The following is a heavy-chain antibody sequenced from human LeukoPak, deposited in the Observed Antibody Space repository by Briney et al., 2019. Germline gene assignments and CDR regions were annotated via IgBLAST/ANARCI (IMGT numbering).Heavy chain of an antibody. CDR3: ARLSAVRHN. J-gene: IGHJ4*02. D-gene: IGHD3-10*01. CDR1: GGXFSSYA. Sequence: ASVTVSCKASGGXFSSYAISWVRQAPGQGLEWMGLIIPIFGTANYAQKFQGRDTITADESTSTAYMELSSLRSEDTAVYYCARLSAVRHNWGQGTLVTVSS. V-gene: IGHV1-69*13. CDR2: IIPIFGTA.